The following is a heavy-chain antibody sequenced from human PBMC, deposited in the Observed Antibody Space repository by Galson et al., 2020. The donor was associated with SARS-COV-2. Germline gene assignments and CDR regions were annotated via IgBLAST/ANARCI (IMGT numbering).Heavy chain of an antibody. CDR3: ARDRGLATAGGMDV. D-gene: IGHD6-13*01. Sequence: SETLSLTSTVSGDSIVSMRSYYWSWIRQSPGTGLEWLGYVYYSGSFLYSPSFASQISIPVNTSKNQVSLRLQSVTAADTAVYYCARDRGLATAGGMDVWGPGTAVAVSS. V-gene: IGHV4-61*01. CDR2: VYYSGSF. J-gene: IGHJ6*02. CDR1: GDSIVSMRSYY.